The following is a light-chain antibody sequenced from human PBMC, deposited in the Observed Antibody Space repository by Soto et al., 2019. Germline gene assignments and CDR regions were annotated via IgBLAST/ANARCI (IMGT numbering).Light chain of an antibody. V-gene: IGKV3-20*01. CDR2: GAS. CDR1: QSVSDKY. Sequence: EIVLTQSPGTLSLSPGDRATLSCRASQSVSDKYLAWYRQKPGQAPRLLIYGASNRATGIPDRFSGGGSGTDFTLTLSRLEPEDFALYYCQQYDKSPYTFGRGTKLEIK. CDR3: QQYDKSPYT. J-gene: IGKJ2*01.